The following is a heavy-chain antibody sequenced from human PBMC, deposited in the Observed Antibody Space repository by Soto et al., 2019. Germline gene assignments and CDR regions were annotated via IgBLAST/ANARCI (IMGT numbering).Heavy chain of an antibody. Sequence: QVTLKESGPVLVKPTETLTLRCTVSGLSITDSEMGVSWIRQPPGQPLEWLAHIDSSGEKSYRTFLKSRLAIPKDTSKSQIVITRTNMDTADTATYYCARRHLAVAVRPWFAPWGQGIPVTVPS. CDR3: ARRHLAVAVRPWFAP. V-gene: IGHV2-26*01. CDR1: GLSITDSEMG. D-gene: IGHD6-19*01. CDR2: IDSSGEK. J-gene: IGHJ5*02.